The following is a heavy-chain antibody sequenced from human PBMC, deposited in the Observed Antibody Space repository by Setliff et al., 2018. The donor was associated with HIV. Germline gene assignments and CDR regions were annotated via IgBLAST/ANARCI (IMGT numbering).Heavy chain of an antibody. V-gene: IGHV4-61*02. D-gene: IGHD5-12*01. CDR2: IYTSGST. CDR1: GGSISSGSYY. CDR3: ARDQGRDGYKHFDY. J-gene: IGHJ4*02. Sequence: SETLSLTCTVSGGSISSGSYYWSWIRQPAGKGLEWIGRIYTSGSTNYNPSLKSRVTISVDTSKNQFSLKLSSVTAADTAVYYCARDQGRDGYKHFDYWGQGTLVTVSS.